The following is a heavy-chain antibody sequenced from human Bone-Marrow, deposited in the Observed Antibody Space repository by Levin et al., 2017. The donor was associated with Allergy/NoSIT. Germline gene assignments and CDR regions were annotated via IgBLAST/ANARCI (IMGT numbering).Heavy chain of an antibody. CDR1: GFTFGNNY. D-gene: IGHD5-18*01. V-gene: IGHV3-53*01. J-gene: IGHJ4*02. Sequence: LSLTCVASGFTFGNNYMSWVRQAPGKGLEWVSVIYSGGSTYYADSVKGRFTVSRDSSKNILFLQMNSLTAEDTAVYYCAGYTAKDYWGRGSLVTVSS. CDR3: AGYTAKDY. CDR2: IYSGGST.